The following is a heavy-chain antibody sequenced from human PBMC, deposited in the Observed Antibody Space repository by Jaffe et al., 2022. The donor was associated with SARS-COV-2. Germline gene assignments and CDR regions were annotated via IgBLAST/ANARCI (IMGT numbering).Heavy chain of an antibody. CDR2: IRSKAYGGTT. J-gene: IGHJ4*02. CDR1: GFTFGDYA. D-gene: IGHD6-19*01. V-gene: IGHV3-49*04. CDR3: TRGLAVAIFDY. Sequence: EVQLVESGGGLVQPGRSLRLSCTASGFTFGDYAMSWVRQAPGKGLEWVGFIRSKAYGGTTEYAASVKGRFTISRDDSKSIAYLQMNSLKTEDTAVYYCTRGLAVAIFDYWGQGTLVTVSS.